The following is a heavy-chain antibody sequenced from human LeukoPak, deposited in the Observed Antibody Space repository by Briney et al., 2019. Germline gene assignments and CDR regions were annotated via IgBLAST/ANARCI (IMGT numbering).Heavy chain of an antibody. Sequence: GASVKVSCKASGDTFSNYAFSWVRQAPGQGLEWMGGIIPIFGTADYAQIFQGRVTITADESTSIAYMELSSLTSEDTAVYYCAREAVVAPATVSYYGMDVWGKGTTVTVSS. CDR1: GDTFSNYA. V-gene: IGHV1-69*13. CDR3: AREAVVAPATVSYYGMDV. J-gene: IGHJ6*04. CDR2: IIPIFGTA. D-gene: IGHD2-15*01.